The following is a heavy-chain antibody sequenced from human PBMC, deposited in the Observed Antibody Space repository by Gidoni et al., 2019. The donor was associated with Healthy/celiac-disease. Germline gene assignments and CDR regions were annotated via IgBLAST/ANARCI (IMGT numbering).Heavy chain of an antibody. J-gene: IGHJ6*02. Sequence: QVQLQQWGAGLLKPSETLSLTCAVYVGSFSGYYWSWIRQPPGKRLEWTGESNHSGSTNYNPSLKSRVTISVDTYKNQFSLKLSSVTAADTAVYYCARVRIVVVTARYYYYYGMDVWGQGTTVTVSS. CDR2: SNHSGST. V-gene: IGHV4-34*01. D-gene: IGHD2-21*02. CDR3: ARVRIVVVTARYYYYYGMDV. CDR1: VGSFSGYY.